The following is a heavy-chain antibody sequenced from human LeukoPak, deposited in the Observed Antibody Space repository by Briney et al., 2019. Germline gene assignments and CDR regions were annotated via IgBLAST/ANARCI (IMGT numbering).Heavy chain of an antibody. Sequence: PGGSLRLSCAASGFTFDDYAMHWVRQAPGKGLEWVSGISWNSGSIGYADSVKGRFTISRDNAKNSLYLQMNSLRAGDTALYYCAKDSGSGWSFDYWGQGTLVTVSS. CDR2: ISWNSGSI. CDR3: AKDSGSGWSFDY. J-gene: IGHJ4*02. CDR1: GFTFDDYA. V-gene: IGHV3-9*01. D-gene: IGHD6-19*01.